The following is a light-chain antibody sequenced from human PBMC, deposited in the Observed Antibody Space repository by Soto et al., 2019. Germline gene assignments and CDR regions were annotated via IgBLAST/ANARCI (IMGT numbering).Light chain of an antibody. CDR2: GAS. V-gene: IGKV3-15*01. Sequence: EIVMTQSPATLSVSPGERATLSCRASQSISNNLAWYQQQPGQAPRLLISGASTRATGIPARFSGSGSGTECTLTISSLVSEDFAVYDCRQYNRWPGTVGRGTKLVI. J-gene: IGKJ2*01. CDR1: QSISNN. CDR3: RQYNRWPGT.